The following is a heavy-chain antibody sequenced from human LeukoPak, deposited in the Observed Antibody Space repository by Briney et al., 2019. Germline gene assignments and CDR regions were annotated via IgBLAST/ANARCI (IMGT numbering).Heavy chain of an antibody. CDR2: ISGSGGST. Sequence: GGSLRLSCAASGFTFSSYAMSWVRQAPRKGLEWVSAISGSGGSTYYADSVKGRFTISRDNSKNTLYLQMNSLRAEDTAVYYCARAARYSGSYADYFDYWGQGTLVTVSS. J-gene: IGHJ4*02. CDR3: ARAARYSGSYADYFDY. CDR1: GFTFSSYA. D-gene: IGHD1-26*01. V-gene: IGHV3-23*01.